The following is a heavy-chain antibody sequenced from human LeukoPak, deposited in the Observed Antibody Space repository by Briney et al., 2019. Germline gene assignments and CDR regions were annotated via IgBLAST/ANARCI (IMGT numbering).Heavy chain of an antibody. CDR3: AKTGLPCYDSSGYYLALDY. CDR2: ISGSGGST. D-gene: IGHD3-22*01. CDR1: GFTFSSYA. Sequence: GGSLRLSCAASGFTFSSYAMSWVRQAPGKGLEWVSAISGSGGSTYYADSVKGRFTISRDNSKNTLYLQMNSLRAEDTAVYYCAKTGLPCYDSSGYYLALDYWGQGTLVTVSS. V-gene: IGHV3-23*01. J-gene: IGHJ4*02.